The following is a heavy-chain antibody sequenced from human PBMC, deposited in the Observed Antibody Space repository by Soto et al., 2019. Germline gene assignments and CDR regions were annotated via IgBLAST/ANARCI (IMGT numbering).Heavy chain of an antibody. CDR2: ISGSGGST. D-gene: IGHD3-3*01. V-gene: IGHV3-23*01. CDR1: GFTFSSYA. J-gene: IGHJ3*02. Sequence: GGSLRLSCAASGFTFSSYAMSWVRQAPGKGLEWVSAISGSGGSTYYADSVKGRFTISRDNSKNTLYLQMNSLRAEDTAVYYCAKDVLSYYDFWSGYKRGGAFDIWGQGTMVTVSS. CDR3: AKDVLSYYDFWSGYKRGGAFDI.